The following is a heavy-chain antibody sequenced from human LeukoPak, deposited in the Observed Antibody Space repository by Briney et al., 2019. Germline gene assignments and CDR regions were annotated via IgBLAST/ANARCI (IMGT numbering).Heavy chain of an antibody. V-gene: IGHV1-69*05. Sequence: SVKVSCKASGGTFSSYAISWVRQAPGQGLEWMGGIIPIFGTANYAQKFQGRVTITTDESTSTAYMELSSLRSEDTAVYYCAVGYCSSTSCFWFDPWGQGALVTVSS. CDR1: GGTFSSYA. CDR3: AVGYCSSTSCFWFDP. D-gene: IGHD2-2*03. J-gene: IGHJ5*02. CDR2: IIPIFGTA.